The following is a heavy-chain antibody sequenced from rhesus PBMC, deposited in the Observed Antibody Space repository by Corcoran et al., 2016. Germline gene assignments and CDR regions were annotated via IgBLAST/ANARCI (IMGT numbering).Heavy chain of an antibody. Sequence: QLQLQESGPGLVKPSETLSLTCAVPGYSISSGYGWSWIRQPPGKGLEWIGYIVYSWSTSYTPSLTSRVTISRDTSKNQFALKLSSVTAADTAVYYCARGVGAAAGIDYWGQGVLVTVSS. CDR3: ARGVGAAAGIDY. CDR1: GYSISSGYG. D-gene: IGHD6-25*01. J-gene: IGHJ4*01. V-gene: IGHV4-122*02. CDR2: IVYSWST.